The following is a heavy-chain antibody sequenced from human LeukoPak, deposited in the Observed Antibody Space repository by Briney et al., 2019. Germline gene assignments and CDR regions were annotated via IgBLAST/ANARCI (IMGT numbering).Heavy chain of an antibody. CDR3: AKEASYCTNGVCYSRIFDT. CDR1: GFTLSSYA. Sequence: GGSLRLSCAASGFTLSSYAMSWVRQAPGKGLEWVSAISGSGGSTFYADSVKGRFTMSRDNSKNTLYLKMNSLRAEDTAVYYCAKEASYCTNGVCYSRIFDTWGQGTLVTVSS. V-gene: IGHV3-23*01. D-gene: IGHD2-8*01. J-gene: IGHJ5*02. CDR2: ISGSGGST.